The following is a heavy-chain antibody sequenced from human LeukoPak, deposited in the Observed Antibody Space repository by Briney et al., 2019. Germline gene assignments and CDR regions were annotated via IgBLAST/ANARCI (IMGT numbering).Heavy chain of an antibody. V-gene: IGHV4-39*07. Sequence: SETLSLTCTVSGGSISTSSYYWGWVRQPPGKGLEWIGNIFYSGSTYYSPSLKSRVTISVDTSKNQFSLNLSSVTAADTAVYYCAGTEYYFDYWGQGSLVTVSS. CDR1: GGSISTSSYY. CDR3: AGTEYYFDY. CDR2: IFYSGST. J-gene: IGHJ4*02.